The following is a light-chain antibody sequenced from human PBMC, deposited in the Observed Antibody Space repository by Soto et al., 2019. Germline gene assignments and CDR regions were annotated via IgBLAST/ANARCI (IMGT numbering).Light chain of an antibody. Sequence: QSVLTQSPSASGTPGQRVIIACSGSSYNIGSNHVNWYRHLPGAAPKLLIFRSDQRPSGVPDRFSGSKSGTTASLAISGLQSGDEADYYCAAWDDSRYGVVFGGGTKLTVL. CDR2: RSD. J-gene: IGLJ2*01. CDR3: AAWDDSRYGVV. V-gene: IGLV1-44*01. CDR1: SYNIGSNH.